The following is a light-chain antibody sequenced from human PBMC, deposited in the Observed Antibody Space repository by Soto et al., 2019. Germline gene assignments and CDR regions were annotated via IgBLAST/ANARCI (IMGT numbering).Light chain of an antibody. CDR3: CSYAGSYTFVV. V-gene: IGLV2-11*01. CDR2: DVS. Sequence: QSALTQPRSVSGSPGQAVTISCTGTSNDISGYNYVSWYQQHPDKAPKLMIFDVSQRPSGVPDRFSGSKSGNTASLTISGLQAEDEADYYCCSYAGSYTFVVFGGGTKLTVL. CDR1: SNDISGYNY. J-gene: IGLJ2*01.